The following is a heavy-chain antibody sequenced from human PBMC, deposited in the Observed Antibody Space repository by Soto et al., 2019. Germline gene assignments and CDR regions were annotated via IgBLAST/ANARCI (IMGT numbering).Heavy chain of an antibody. CDR1: EYTFTDYY. Sequence: QVQLVQSGAEVKKPGASVKVSCKASEYTFTDYYMHWVRQAPGQGPEWMGWINPNSGDTNYAQKFQGRVTMTRDTSISTAYMELRRLTSDDTAVYYCENNGITVSGTDTYHYNVDVWGQGTTVTGSS. D-gene: IGHD6-19*01. CDR2: INPNSGDT. J-gene: IGHJ6*02. CDR3: ENNGITVSGTDTYHYNVDV. V-gene: IGHV1-2*02.